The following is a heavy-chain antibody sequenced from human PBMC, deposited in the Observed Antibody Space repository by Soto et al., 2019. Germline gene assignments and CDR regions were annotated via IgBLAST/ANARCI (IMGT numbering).Heavy chain of an antibody. D-gene: IGHD6-19*01. V-gene: IGHV3-30-3*01. J-gene: IGHJ4*02. CDR1: GFTFSSYA. CDR2: ISYDGSNK. CDR3: ARESVAVAGAFDY. Sequence: SGGSLRLSCAASGFTFSSYAMHWVRQAPGKGLEWVAVISYDGSNKYYADSVKGRFTISRDNSKNTLYLQMNSLRAEDTAVYYCARESVAVAGAFDYWGQGTLVTVSS.